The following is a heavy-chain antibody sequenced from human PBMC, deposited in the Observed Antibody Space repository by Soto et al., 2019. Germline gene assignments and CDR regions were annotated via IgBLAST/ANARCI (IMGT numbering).Heavy chain of an antibody. CDR2: ISGSGGST. D-gene: IGHD2-21*02. Sequence: GGCLGLSCAASGFSFRSYAMSWVRQTPGKGLEWVSAISGSGGSTYYADSVKGRFTISRDNSKNTLYLQMNSLRAEDTAVYYCANAKAIRVTRLHFDYWGQGTLVTVSS. CDR3: ANAKAIRVTRLHFDY. V-gene: IGHV3-23*01. J-gene: IGHJ4*02. CDR1: GFSFRSYA.